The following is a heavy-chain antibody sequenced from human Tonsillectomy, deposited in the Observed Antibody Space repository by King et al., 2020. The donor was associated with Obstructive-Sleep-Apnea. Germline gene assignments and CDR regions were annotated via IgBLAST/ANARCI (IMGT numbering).Heavy chain of an antibody. CDR1: GVSISNGDSY. CDR3: ARDHRVAAAMPGDDYYYYNGLDV. J-gene: IGHJ6*02. D-gene: IGHD2-2*01. Sequence: VQLQESGPGLVKPSQTLSLTCTVSGVSISNGDSYWSWIRQPPGKGLEWIGYIYYTGSTFYNSPLRSRVSISLDTSKNQFSLKLSSVTAADTAVYFCARDHRVAAAMPGDDYYYYNGLDVWGQGTTVTVSS. CDR2: IYYTGST. V-gene: IGHV4-30-4*01.